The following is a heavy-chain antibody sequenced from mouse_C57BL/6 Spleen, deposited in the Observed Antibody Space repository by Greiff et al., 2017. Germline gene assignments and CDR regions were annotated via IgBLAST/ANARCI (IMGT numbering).Heavy chain of an antibody. CDR1: GYTFTSYW. CDR2: IDPSDSYT. CDR3: ARGPMDY. Sequence: VQLQQPGAELVKPGASVKLSCKASGYTFTSYWMPWVKQRPGQGLEWIGEIDPSDSYTNYNQKFKGKATLTVDTSSSTAYMQLSSLTSEDSAVYYCARGPMDYWGQGTSVTVSS. J-gene: IGHJ4*01. V-gene: IGHV1-50*01.